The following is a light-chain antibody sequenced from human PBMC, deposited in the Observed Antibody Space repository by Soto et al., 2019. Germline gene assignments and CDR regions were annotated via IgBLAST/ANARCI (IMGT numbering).Light chain of an antibody. V-gene: IGLV2-8*01. CDR1: KNDIGVYAF. J-gene: IGLJ1*01. Sequence: QSALTQPPSASGSPGQSVTISCTGTKNDIGVYAFVSWYQHHPGKAPRLIIYEVVQRPSGVPDRFSGSKSGNTASLTVSGLQAADEGDYFCKSYAGSNNYVFGSGTKLPVL. CDR3: KSYAGSNNYV. CDR2: EVV.